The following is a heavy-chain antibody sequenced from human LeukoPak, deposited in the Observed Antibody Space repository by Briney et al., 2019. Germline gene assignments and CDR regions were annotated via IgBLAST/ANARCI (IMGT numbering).Heavy chain of an antibody. CDR3: AREANVPQPEDWFDP. D-gene: IGHD5-18*01. CDR1: GYTFTSYD. J-gene: IGHJ5*02. V-gene: IGHV1-8*01. CDR2: MNPNSGNT. Sequence: ASVKVSCKASGYTFTSYDINWVRQATGQGLEWMGWMNPNSGNTGYAQKFQGRVTMTRNTSISTAYMELSSLRSEDTAVYYCAREANVPQPEDWFDPWGQGTLVTVSS.